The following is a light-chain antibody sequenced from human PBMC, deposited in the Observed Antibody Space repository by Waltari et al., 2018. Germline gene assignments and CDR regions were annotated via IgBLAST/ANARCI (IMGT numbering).Light chain of an antibody. CDR1: QGISSY. V-gene: IGKV1-9*01. J-gene: IGKJ5*01. Sequence: DIQLTQSPSFLSASVGDRVTITCRASQGISSYLAWYQQKPGKAPKLLIYAASTLQSGVPSRFSGSGSGTEFTLTISSLQPEDFATYYCQQLNSYLITFGQGT. CDR3: QQLNSYLIT. CDR2: AAS.